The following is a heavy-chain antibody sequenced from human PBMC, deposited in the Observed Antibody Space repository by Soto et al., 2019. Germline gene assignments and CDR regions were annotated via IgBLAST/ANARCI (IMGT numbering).Heavy chain of an antibody. V-gene: IGHV2-70*13. CDR3: ARNEGRMTIFGGPYHHYHLAV. D-gene: IGHD3-3*01. J-gene: IGHJ6*02. CDR1: GFSLNTTTMS. CDR2: IDWDGDT. Sequence: SGATLVNPTQTLTLTCSFSGFSLNTTTMSVTWIRQPPGKALEWLALIDWDGDTFYSTSLKTRLTISRDTSKNQVVLTMTNMDPVDTATYYSARNEGRMTIFGGPYHHYHLAVWGQGTTVIVSS.